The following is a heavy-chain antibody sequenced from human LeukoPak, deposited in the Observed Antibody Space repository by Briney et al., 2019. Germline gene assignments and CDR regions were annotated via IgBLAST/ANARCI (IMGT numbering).Heavy chain of an antibody. V-gene: IGHV4-34*01. Sequence: PSETLSLTCTVSGGSISSYYWSWIRQPPGKGLEWIGEINHSGSTNYNPSLKSRVTISVDTSKNQFSLKLSSVTAADTAVYYCARFAHLYYDFWSGLTHGNWFDPWGQGTLVTVSS. CDR1: GGSISSYY. J-gene: IGHJ5*02. CDR2: INHSGST. CDR3: ARFAHLYYDFWSGLTHGNWFDP. D-gene: IGHD3-3*01.